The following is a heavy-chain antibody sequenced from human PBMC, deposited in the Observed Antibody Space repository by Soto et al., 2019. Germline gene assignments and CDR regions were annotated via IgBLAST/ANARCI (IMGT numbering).Heavy chain of an antibody. Sequence: PPGRGLEWIGCIYYSGSTYYNPSLKSRVTISVDTSKNQFSLKLSSVTAADTAVYYYATGYDYDSRSQHWGQGALVIVA. V-gene: IGHV4-30-4*01. CDR2: IYYSGST. D-gene: IGHD3-22*01. J-gene: IGHJ1*01. CDR3: ATGYDYDSRSQH.